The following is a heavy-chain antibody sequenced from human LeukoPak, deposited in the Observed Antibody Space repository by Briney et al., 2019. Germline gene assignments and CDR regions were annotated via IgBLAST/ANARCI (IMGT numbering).Heavy chain of an antibody. J-gene: IGHJ4*02. Sequence: GGSLRLSCAASRFTFSHYWMSWVRQAPGKGLEWVANIKPEVSEKYYVDSVKGRFTIYRENAKNSLHLQMNILRAEAPALYYCARERNWAFGDWGQGTMVTV. CDR1: RFTFSHYW. D-gene: IGHD7-27*01. CDR3: ARERNWAFGD. CDR2: IKPEVSEK. V-gene: IGHV3-7*01.